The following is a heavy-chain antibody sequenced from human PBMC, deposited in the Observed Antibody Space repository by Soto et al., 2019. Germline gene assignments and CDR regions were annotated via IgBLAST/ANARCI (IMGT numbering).Heavy chain of an antibody. CDR2: ISGSGGST. CDR1: GFTFSSYA. Sequence: GGSLRLSCAASGFTFSSYAMSWVRQAPGKGLEWVSAISGSGGSTYYADSVKGRFTISRDNSKNTLHLQMNSLRAEDTAVYYCAKDLRWELKYFDYWGQGTLVTVSS. V-gene: IGHV3-23*01. D-gene: IGHD1-26*01. J-gene: IGHJ4*02. CDR3: AKDLRWELKYFDY.